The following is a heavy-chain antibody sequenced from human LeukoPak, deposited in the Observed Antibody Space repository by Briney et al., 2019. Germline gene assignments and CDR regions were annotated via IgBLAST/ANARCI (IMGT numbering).Heavy chain of an antibody. V-gene: IGHV4-59*01. D-gene: IGHD6-13*01. CDR1: GGSISTYY. CDR3: ARHWMLYSNFH. J-gene: IGHJ4*02. Sequence: SETLSLTCTVSGGSISTYYWSWIRQPPGKGLEWIGHIYNSGSTNYSPSLKSRVTISVDTSKNQFSLKLSSVTAADTAMYYCARHWMLYSNFHWGQGTLVTVSS. CDR2: IYNSGST.